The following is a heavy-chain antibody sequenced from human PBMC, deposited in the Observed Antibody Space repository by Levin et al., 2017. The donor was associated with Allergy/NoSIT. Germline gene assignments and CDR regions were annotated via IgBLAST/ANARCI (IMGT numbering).Heavy chain of an antibody. CDR3: ARDARIVGATRTPDY. CDR2: ISSSSSYT. CDR1: GFTFSDYY. D-gene: IGHD1-26*01. V-gene: IGHV3-11*05. J-gene: IGHJ4*02. Sequence: PGGSLRLSCAASGFTFSDYYMSWIRQAPGKGLEWVSYISSSSSYTNYADSVKGRFTISRDNAKNSLYLQMNSLRAEDTAVYYCARDARIVGATRTPDYWGQGTLVTVSS.